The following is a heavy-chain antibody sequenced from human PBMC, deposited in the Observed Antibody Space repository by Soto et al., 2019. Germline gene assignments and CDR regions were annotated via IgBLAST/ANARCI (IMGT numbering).Heavy chain of an antibody. CDR3: AKESIAVAGTIDY. Sequence: GGSLRLSCAASGFTFSSYAMNWVRQAPGKGLEWVSAISGSGDKTYYADSVKGRFTISRDNSRNTLHLQMNSLRVEDTAVYYCAKESIAVAGTIDYWGQGALVTVSS. J-gene: IGHJ4*02. CDR2: ISGSGDKT. D-gene: IGHD6-19*01. CDR1: GFTFSSYA. V-gene: IGHV3-23*01.